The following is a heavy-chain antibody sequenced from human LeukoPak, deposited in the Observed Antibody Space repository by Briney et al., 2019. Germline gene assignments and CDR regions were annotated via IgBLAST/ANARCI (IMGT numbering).Heavy chain of an antibody. Sequence: PGGSLRLSCAASGFTFSSYGMHWVRQAPGKGLEWVAFIRYDGSNKYYADSVKGRFTISRDNSKNTLYLQMNSLRAEDTAVYYCAKDRGYSSGYYPNYWGQGTLVTVSS. J-gene: IGHJ4*02. CDR3: AKDRGYSSGYYPNY. CDR2: IRYDGSNK. D-gene: IGHD3-22*01. CDR1: GFTFSSYG. V-gene: IGHV3-30*02.